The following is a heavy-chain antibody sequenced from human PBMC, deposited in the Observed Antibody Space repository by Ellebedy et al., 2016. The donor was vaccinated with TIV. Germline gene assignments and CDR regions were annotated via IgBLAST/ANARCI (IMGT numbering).Heavy chain of an antibody. CDR3: ARGIVPAAFDV. Sequence: GESLKISXEASGFTFSNYAMNWVRQAPGKGLEWVSSIIGSASSTDYADSVKGRFTISRDNSKNTLYLQMDGLRAEDTAVYSCARGIVPAAFDVWGQGTTVTVSS. CDR2: IIGSASST. D-gene: IGHD2-2*01. J-gene: IGHJ6*02. V-gene: IGHV3-23*01. CDR1: GFTFSNYA.